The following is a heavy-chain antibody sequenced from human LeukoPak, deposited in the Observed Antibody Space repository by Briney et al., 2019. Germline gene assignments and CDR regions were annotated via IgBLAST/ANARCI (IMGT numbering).Heavy chain of an antibody. CDR1: GFTFSSYA. Sequence: GGSLRLSCAASGFTFSSYAMHWVRQAPGKGLEWVSYISSSTSTIYYADSVKGRFTISRDNAKNSLYLQMNSLRAEDTAVYYCARSQNDYWGQGTLVTVSS. CDR2: ISSSTSTI. J-gene: IGHJ4*02. V-gene: IGHV3-48*01. CDR3: ARSQNDY.